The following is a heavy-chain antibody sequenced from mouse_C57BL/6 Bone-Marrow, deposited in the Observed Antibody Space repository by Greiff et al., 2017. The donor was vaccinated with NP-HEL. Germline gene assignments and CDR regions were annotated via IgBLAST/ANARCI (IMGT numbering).Heavy chain of an antibody. D-gene: IGHD2-4*01. J-gene: IGHJ4*01. CDR1: GFTFSSYA. Sequence: EVQGVESGGGLVKPGGSLKLSCAASGFTFSSYAMSWVRQTPEQRLEWVATISDGGSYPYYPDNVQGRVNISRDNAKNNLYLQMRHLKSEDAAMYYCARAFYDYDDRDYAMDYWGQGTSVTVSS. CDR3: ARAFYDYDDRDYAMDY. V-gene: IGHV5-4*01. CDR2: ISDGGSYP.